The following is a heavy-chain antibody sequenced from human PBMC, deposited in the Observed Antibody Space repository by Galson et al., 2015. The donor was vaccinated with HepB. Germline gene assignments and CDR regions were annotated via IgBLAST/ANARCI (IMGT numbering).Heavy chain of an antibody. J-gene: IGHJ4*02. V-gene: IGHV3-11*06. Sequence: SLRLSCAASGFTFSDYQMSWIRQAPGKGLEWVSYISGSTTYRNSADSVKGRFTISRDNSKKTLFLLMKSLKAEDTAVYYCARGDLGHCSGGSCRTLDYWGQGTLVTVSS. CDR2: ISGSTTYR. CDR1: GFTFSDYQ. D-gene: IGHD2-15*01. CDR3: ARGDLGHCSGGSCRTLDY.